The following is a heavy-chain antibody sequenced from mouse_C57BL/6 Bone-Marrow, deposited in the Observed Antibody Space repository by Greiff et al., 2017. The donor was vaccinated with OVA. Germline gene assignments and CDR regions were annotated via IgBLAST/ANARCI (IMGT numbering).Heavy chain of an antibody. CDR1: GFTFSDYG. CDR2: ISSGSSTI. J-gene: IGHJ1*01. Sequence: EVKVVESGGGLVKPGGSLKLSCAASGFTFSDYGMHWVRQAPEKGLEWVAYISSGSSTIYYADTVQGRFTISRDNAKNTLFLQMTSLRSEDTAMYYCARAVVRYFDVWGPGTTVTVSS. D-gene: IGHD1-1*01. V-gene: IGHV5-17*01. CDR3: ARAVVRYFDV.